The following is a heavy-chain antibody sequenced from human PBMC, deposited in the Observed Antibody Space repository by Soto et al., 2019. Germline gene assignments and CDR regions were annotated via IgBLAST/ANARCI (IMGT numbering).Heavy chain of an antibody. D-gene: IGHD4-17*01. J-gene: IGHJ4*02. CDR3: ATWVDYGDFEGFDF. V-gene: IGHV1-2*04. Sequence: ASVKVSCKTSGYSFTDYKLHWVRQAPGQGLEWMGWVDPNGGGTNSAQKFQGSVTMTWDTSITTAYLDLTRLTTNDTATYFCATWVDYGDFEGFDFWGQGTLVTVSS. CDR2: VDPNGGGT. CDR1: GYSFTDYK.